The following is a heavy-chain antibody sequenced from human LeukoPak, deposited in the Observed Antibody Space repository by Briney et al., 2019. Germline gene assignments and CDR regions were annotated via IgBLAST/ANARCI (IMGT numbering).Heavy chain of an antibody. CDR3: AKSRGEVSGRYFDY. J-gene: IGHJ4*02. CDR1: GFTFSSYA. V-gene: IGHV3-23*01. Sequence: GGSLRLSCAASGFTFSSYAMSWVRQAPGKGLEWVADISGSGDSTYYADSVKGRFTISRDNSKNTLLLQMNSLRAEDTAVYYCAKSRGEVSGRYFDYWGQGTLVTVYS. CDR2: ISGSGDST. D-gene: IGHD6-25*01.